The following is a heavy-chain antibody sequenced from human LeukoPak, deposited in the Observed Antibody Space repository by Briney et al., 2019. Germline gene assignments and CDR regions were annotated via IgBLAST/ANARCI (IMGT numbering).Heavy chain of an antibody. Sequence: GAAVKVSCKSSGYTFNGYYMHWVRQAPGQGLEWMGWINPNSGGTNYAQKFQGRVTMTRDTSISTAYMELSRLRSDDTAVYYCARDFPSSGSYGASHDYWGQGTLVTVSS. CDR1: GYTFNGYY. J-gene: IGHJ4*02. CDR3: ARDFPSSGSYGASHDY. D-gene: IGHD3-10*01. CDR2: INPNSGGT. V-gene: IGHV1-2*02.